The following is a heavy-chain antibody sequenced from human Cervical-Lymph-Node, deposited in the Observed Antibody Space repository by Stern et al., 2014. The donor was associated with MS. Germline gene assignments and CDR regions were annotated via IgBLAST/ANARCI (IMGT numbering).Heavy chain of an antibody. Sequence: QVQLVQSGAEVKQPGASVKVSCKASGYTFTSYGISWVRQAPGQGLEWMGWISAYNGNTNYAQKLQGRVTMTTDTSTSTAYMELRSLRSDDTAVYYCARDGEVATIFGVAERGYFDYWGQGTLVTVSS. CDR2: ISAYNGNT. CDR3: ARDGEVATIFGVAERGYFDY. J-gene: IGHJ4*02. D-gene: IGHD3-3*01. V-gene: IGHV1-18*01. CDR1: GYTFTSYG.